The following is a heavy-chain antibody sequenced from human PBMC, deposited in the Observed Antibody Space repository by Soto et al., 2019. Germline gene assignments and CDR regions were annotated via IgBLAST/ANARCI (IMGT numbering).Heavy chain of an antibody. D-gene: IGHD1-26*01. CDR2: IIPIFNTV. CDR1: GGTFSSYG. J-gene: IGHJ6*02. V-gene: IGHV1-69*13. Sequence: GASVKVSCKASGGTFSSYGISWVRQAPGQGLEWMGGIIPIFNTVEYAQKFQGRVTINADESTSTAYMELRSLTSEDTAVFFCARAGELALVPDGALDLWGQGTTVTVSS. CDR3: ARAGELALVPDGALDL.